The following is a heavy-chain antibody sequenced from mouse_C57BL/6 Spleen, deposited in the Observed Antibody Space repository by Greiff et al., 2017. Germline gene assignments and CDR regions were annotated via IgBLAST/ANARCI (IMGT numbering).Heavy chain of an antibody. Sequence: VQLQQSGPGLVKPSQSLSLTCSVTGYSITSGYYWNWLRQFPGNNLEWMGYISYDGSNNYNPSLKNRISITRDTSKNQFFLKLKSVTTEDTATYYCARKGPTGTGYCDYGGKGTTLTVSS. CDR2: ISYDGSN. D-gene: IGHD4-1*02. J-gene: IGHJ2*01. V-gene: IGHV3-6*01. CDR1: GYSITSGYY. CDR3: ARKGPTGTGYCDY.